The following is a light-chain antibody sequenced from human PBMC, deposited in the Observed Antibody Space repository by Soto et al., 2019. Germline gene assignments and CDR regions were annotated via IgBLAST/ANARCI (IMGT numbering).Light chain of an antibody. J-gene: IGKJ1*01. CDR1: QIVDVW. CDR2: DVS. Sequence: DIHMTQSPSILPASVGDRVTITCPASQIVDVWLAWYQHKHGGAHQLLIDDVSTLYTGVPSRLSGTGSGTEFNITMSGLQHDDYAPYFCQQYKSEWTFGRGTKVDIK. CDR3: QQYKSEWT. V-gene: IGKV1-5*01.